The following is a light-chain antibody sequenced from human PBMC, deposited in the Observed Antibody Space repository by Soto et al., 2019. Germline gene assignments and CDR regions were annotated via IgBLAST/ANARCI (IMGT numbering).Light chain of an antibody. CDR3: QQYGSSGT. CDR2: GAS. J-gene: IGKJ1*01. CDR1: QSVSNNY. Sequence: ETMSTQSPGTLSLPPGERATLSCRASQSVSNNYLAWYQQKPGQAPRLLIYGASNRATGIPDRFSGSGSGTDFTLTISRLEPEDFAVYYCQQYGSSGTFGQGTKVDIK. V-gene: IGKV3-20*01.